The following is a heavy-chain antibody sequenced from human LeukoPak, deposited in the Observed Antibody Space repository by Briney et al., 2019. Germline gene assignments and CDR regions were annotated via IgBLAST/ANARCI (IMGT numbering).Heavy chain of an antibody. D-gene: IGHD3-3*01. CDR1: GFTFSNYA. Sequence: GGSLRLSCAASGFTFSNYAMSWVRQAPGKGLEWVSGISGIVTNRYYADSVEGRFTISRDNSKNTLYLQMNSLRAEDTAVYYCAKGTNWNDYSFDYWGQGTLATVSS. V-gene: IGHV3-23*01. J-gene: IGHJ4*02. CDR3: AKGTNWNDYSFDY. CDR2: ISGIVTNR.